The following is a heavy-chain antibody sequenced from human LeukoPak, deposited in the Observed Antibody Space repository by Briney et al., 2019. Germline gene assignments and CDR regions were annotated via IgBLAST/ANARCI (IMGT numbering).Heavy chain of an antibody. Sequence: KTSETLSLTCTVSGGSISSYYWSWLRQPPGKGLEWIGYIYYSGSTNYNPSLKSRLTISVDTSKNQFSLKLSSVTAADTAVYYCARETSQKGAHYMDVWGKGTTVTISS. CDR1: GGSISSYY. V-gene: IGHV4-59*01. D-gene: IGHD3-16*01. CDR3: ARETSQKGAHYMDV. J-gene: IGHJ6*03. CDR2: IYYSGST.